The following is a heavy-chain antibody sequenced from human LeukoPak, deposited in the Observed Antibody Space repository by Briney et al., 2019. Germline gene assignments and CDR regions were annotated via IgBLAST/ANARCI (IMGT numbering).Heavy chain of an antibody. D-gene: IGHD3-10*01. Sequence: GGSLRLSCAASGFTFSSYGMSWVRQAPGKGLEWVSAISGSGGSTYYADSVKGRFTISRDNSKNTLYLQMNSLRAGDTAVYYCAKAGGFGPYYMDVWGKGTTVTISS. CDR3: AKAGGFGPYYMDV. CDR1: GFTFSSYG. V-gene: IGHV3-23*01. J-gene: IGHJ6*03. CDR2: ISGSGGST.